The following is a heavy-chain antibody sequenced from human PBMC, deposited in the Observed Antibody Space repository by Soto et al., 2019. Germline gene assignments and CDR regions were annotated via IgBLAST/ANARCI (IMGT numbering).Heavy chain of an antibody. CDR2: IFSNDEK. CDR3: ARILFGRSVAGGYFYMDV. V-gene: IGHV2-26*01. CDR1: GFSLSNGKVG. J-gene: IGHJ6*03. Sequence: HVTLKESGPVLVKPTETLTLTCTVYGFSLSNGKVGVSWIRQPPGKALEWLAHIFSNDEKSCRTSLNSRLTISEDTSKSQVVLTMTNVDPVATATYYSARILFGRSVAGGYFYMDVWGKGTTVTVSS. D-gene: IGHD6-19*01.